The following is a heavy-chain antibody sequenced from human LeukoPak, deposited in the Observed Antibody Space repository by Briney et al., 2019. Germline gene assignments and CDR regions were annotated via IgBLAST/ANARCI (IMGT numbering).Heavy chain of an antibody. D-gene: IGHD3-9*01. V-gene: IGHV3-30*18. J-gene: IGHJ4*02. CDR2: ISYDGSNK. CDR1: GFTFSNYG. Sequence: GRSLRLSCAASSGFTFSNYGMHWVRQAPGKGLEWVAVISYDGSNKYYADSVKGRFTISRDNSKKTLYLQMNSLRVEDTGVYYCAKAGADWATFDYWGQGTQVTVSS. CDR3: AKAGADWATFDY.